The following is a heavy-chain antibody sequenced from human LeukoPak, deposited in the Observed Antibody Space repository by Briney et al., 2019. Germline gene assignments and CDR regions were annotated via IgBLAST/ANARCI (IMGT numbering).Heavy chain of an antibody. CDR1: GYTFTSYD. J-gene: IGHJ4*02. CDR3: ARVDSGRYYGHDY. D-gene: IGHD1-26*01. CDR2: ISVYNGNT. V-gene: IGHV1-18*01. Sequence: GASVKVSCKASGYTFTSYDINWVRQATGQGLEWMGWISVYNGNTNYAQKFQGRVTMTTDTSTSTAYMELRSLRSDDTAMYYCARVDSGRYYGHDYWGQGTLVTVTS.